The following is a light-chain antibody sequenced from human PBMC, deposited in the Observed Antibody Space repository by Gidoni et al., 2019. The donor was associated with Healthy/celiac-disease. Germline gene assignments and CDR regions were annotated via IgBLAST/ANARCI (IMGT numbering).Light chain of an antibody. V-gene: IGKV3-20*01. CDR3: QQYGSSPLT. Sequence: EIVLTQSPGTLSLSPGERATLSCRASQSVSSSYLAWYQQKPGQAPRILIYGASSSATGIPDRFCGSGSGTDFTLTISRLEPEDFAVYYCQQYGSSPLTFGGGTKVEIK. J-gene: IGKJ4*01. CDR2: GAS. CDR1: QSVSSSY.